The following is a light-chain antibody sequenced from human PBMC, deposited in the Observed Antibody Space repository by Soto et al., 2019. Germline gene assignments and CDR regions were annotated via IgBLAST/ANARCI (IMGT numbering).Light chain of an antibody. CDR3: HHYNNWPRT. CDR2: DAS. J-gene: IGKJ1*01. Sequence: DIQMTQSPSTLSGSVGDRVTITCRASQSISSWLAWYQQKPGKAPKLLIYDASSLESGVPSRFSGSGSGTEFTLTISSLQSEDFAVYYCHHYNNWPRTFGQGTKVDIK. V-gene: IGKV1-5*01. CDR1: QSISSW.